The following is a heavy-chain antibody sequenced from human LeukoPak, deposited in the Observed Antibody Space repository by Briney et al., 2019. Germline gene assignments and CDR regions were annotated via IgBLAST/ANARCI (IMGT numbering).Heavy chain of an antibody. CDR2: IYYSGST. CDR3: ARGGPYYYYGMDV. V-gene: IGHV4-59*01. Sequence: SETLSLTCTVSGGSISSYYWSWIRQPPGKGLEWIGYIYYSGSTNYNPSLKSRGTISVDTSKNQFSLKLSSVTAADTAMYYCARGGPYYYYGMDVWSQGTTVTVSS. CDR1: GGSISSYY. D-gene: IGHD6-25*01. J-gene: IGHJ6*02.